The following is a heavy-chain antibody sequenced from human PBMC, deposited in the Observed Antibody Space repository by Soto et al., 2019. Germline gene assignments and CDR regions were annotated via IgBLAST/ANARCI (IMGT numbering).Heavy chain of an antibody. CDR2: IYYSGIT. J-gene: IGHJ6*02. CDR1: GGSISSYY. CDR3: ARYKSNYYYGMDV. V-gene: IGHV4-59*01. Sequence: QVQLQESGPGLVKPSETLSLTCTVSGGSISSYYWSWIRQPPGKGLEWIGYIYYSGITNYNPSLQSRVTTSVDTSKNQFSLKLRSVTAADTAVYYCARYKSNYYYGMDVWGQGTTVTVSS. D-gene: IGHD1-20*01.